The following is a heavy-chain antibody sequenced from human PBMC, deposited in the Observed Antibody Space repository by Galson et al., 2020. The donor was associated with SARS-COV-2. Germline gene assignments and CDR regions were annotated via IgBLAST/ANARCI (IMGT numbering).Heavy chain of an antibody. CDR1: DGPISSYY. V-gene: IGHV4-59*01. CDR3: ARDPAPLYGDNYYYGMDV. CDR2: ISYSGST. J-gene: IGHJ6*02. Sequence: ETSETLTLTCSVSDGPISSYYWSWIRQPPGKGLEWIGYISYSGSTNYNPSPRSRVTISVAMSKNQFSLKLSSVTAAETAVYYCARDPAPLYGDNYYYGMDVWGRGTTVTVSS. D-gene: IGHD4-17*01.